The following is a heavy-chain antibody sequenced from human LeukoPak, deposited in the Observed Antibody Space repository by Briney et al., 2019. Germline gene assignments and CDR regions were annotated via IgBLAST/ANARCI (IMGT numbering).Heavy chain of an antibody. D-gene: IGHD2-21*02. CDR2: ISDDGSNK. Sequence: PGGSLRLSCAASGFTFSSYSVHWVRQAPGKGLEWVAVISDDGSNKFYADSVKGRFTISRDNSQNTLYLQMNSLGAEDTAVYYCAKGVTRQPPDVWGKGTTVTVSS. J-gene: IGHJ6*04. CDR3: AKGVTRQPPDV. CDR1: GFTFSSYS. V-gene: IGHV3-30*18.